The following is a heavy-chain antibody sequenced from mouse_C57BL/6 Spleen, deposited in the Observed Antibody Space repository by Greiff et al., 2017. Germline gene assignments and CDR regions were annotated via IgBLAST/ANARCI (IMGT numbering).Heavy chain of an antibody. CDR3: TRERGRTTFDY. J-gene: IGHJ2*01. CDR1: GFTFSSYA. V-gene: IGHV5-9-1*02. D-gene: IGHD1-1*01. Sequence: EVNVVESGEGLVKPGGSLKLSCAASGFTFSSYAMSWVRQTPEKRLEWVAYISSGGDYIYYADTVKGRFTISRDNARNTLYLQMSSLKSEDTAMYYCTRERGRTTFDYWGQGTTLTVSS. CDR2: ISSGGDYI.